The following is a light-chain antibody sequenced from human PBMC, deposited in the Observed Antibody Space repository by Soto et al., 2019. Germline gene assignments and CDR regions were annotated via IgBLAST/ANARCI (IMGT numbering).Light chain of an antibody. Sequence: QSVLTQPPSASGTPGQRVTISCSGSDSTIGRHTVNWYQQLPGSAPRVLMYNTDQRPSGVPGRFSGYKSGTSASLAISGLQSEDEAEYLCSAWDGSLNGYVFGTGTKLTVL. J-gene: IGLJ1*01. CDR3: SAWDGSLNGYV. CDR2: NTD. CDR1: DSTIGRHT. V-gene: IGLV1-44*01.